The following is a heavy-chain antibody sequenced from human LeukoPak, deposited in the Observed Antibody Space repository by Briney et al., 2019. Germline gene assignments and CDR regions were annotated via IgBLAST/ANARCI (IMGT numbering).Heavy chain of an antibody. V-gene: IGHV4-34*01. CDR2: INHSGST. D-gene: IGHD6-19*01. CDR1: GGSFSGYY. J-gene: IGHJ4*02. Sequence: PSETLSLTCAVYGGSFSGYYWSWIRQPPGKGLEWIGEINHSGSTNYNPSLKSRVTISVDTSQKQFSLRLSSVTAADTAVYYCARGRYLTTGGGAVAGFLDYWGQGTLVTVSS. CDR3: ARGRYLTTGGGAVAGFLDY.